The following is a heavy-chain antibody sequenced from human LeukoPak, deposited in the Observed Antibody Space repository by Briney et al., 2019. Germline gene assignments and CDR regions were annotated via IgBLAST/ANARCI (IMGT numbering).Heavy chain of an antibody. CDR1: GFTFDDYG. CDR3: ARGSGYSYGTEFDY. CDR2: INWNGGST. J-gene: IGHJ4*02. V-gene: IGHV3-20*04. Sequence: GGSLRLSCAASGFTFDDYGMSWVRQAPGKGLEWVSGINWNGGSTGYADSVKGRFTISRDNAKNSLYLQMNSLRAEDTALYYCARGSGYSYGTEFDYWGQGTLVTVSS. D-gene: IGHD5-18*01.